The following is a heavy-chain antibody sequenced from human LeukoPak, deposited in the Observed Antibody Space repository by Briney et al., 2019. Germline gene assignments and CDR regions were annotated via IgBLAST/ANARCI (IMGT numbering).Heavy chain of an antibody. CDR1: GFTFSSYS. J-gene: IGHJ4*02. V-gene: IGHV3-21*01. CDR2: ISSSSSYI. CDR3: ARGSSTKKGFDY. D-gene: IGHD1-1*01. Sequence: GGSLILSCAASGFTFSSYSMNWVRQAPGKGLEWVSSISSSSSYIYYADSVKGRFTISRDNAKNSLYLQMNSLRAEDTAVYYCARGSSTKKGFDYWGQGTLVTVSS.